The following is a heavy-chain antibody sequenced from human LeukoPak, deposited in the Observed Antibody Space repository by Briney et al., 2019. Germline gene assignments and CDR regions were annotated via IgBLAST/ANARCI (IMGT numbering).Heavy chain of an antibody. CDR3: AKNAGTSFTVHAFDV. CDR1: GFTFSGFW. Sequence: GGSLRLSCAASGFTFSGFWMHWVRQAPGKGLVWVSCVSFDGSDATYADSVKGRFTISRDNSKNTLYLQMNSLRAEDTAVFYCAKNAGTSFTVHAFDVWGQGTMVTVSS. J-gene: IGHJ3*01. D-gene: IGHD3-10*01. CDR2: VSFDGSDA. V-gene: IGHV3-74*01.